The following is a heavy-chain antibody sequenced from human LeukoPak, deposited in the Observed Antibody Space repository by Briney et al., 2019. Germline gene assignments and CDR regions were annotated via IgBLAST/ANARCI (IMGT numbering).Heavy chain of an antibody. CDR1: GGSISSSSYY. V-gene: IGHV4-39*07. J-gene: IGHJ4*02. CDR2: IYYSGST. D-gene: IGHD3-9*01. Sequence: YPSETLSLTCTVSGGSISSSSYYWGWIRQPPGKGLEWIGSIYYSGSTYYNPSLKSRVTISVDTSKNQFSLKLSSVTAADTAVYYCASSGPDYDILTPPGYWGQGTLVTVSS. CDR3: ASSGPDYDILTPPGY.